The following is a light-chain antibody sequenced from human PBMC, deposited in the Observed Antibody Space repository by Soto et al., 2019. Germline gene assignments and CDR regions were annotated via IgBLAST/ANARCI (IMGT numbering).Light chain of an antibody. J-gene: IGKJ4*01. CDR2: DAS. Sequence: ERATLSCRASQSVSSYLAWYQQKPGQAPRLLIYDASNRATGIPARFSGSGSGTDFTLTISRLEPEDFAVYYCQQFSSYPLTFGGGTKV. CDR1: QSVSSY. V-gene: IGKV3-11*01. CDR3: QQFSSYPLT.